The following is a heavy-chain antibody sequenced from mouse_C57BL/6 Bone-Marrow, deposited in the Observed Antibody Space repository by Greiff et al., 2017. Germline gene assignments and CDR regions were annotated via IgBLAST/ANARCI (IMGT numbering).Heavy chain of an antibody. CDR3: ASGIYYGNYVDD. V-gene: IGHV1-55*01. D-gene: IGHD2-1*01. CDR1: GYTFTSYW. J-gene: IGHJ2*01. Sequence: QVQLKQPGAELVKPGASVKMSCKASGYTFTSYWITWVKQRPGQGLEWIGDIYPGSGSTNYNEKFKSKATLTVDTSSSTAYMQLSSLTSEDSAVYYCASGIYYGNYVDDWGQGTTLTVSS. CDR2: IYPGSGST.